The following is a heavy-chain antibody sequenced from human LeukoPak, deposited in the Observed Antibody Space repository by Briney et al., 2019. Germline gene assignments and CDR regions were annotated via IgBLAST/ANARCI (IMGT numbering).Heavy chain of an antibody. CDR2: IFHSGTT. Sequence: SETLSLTCTVSGGSISSGGYYWSWIRQPPGTGLEWIAYIFHSGTTKYNPSLKSRVAISLDTPKSQFSLKLHSVTAADTAVYYCARGGYYYLDVWGRGTTVTVSS. CDR3: ARGGYYYLDV. CDR1: GGSISSGGYY. V-gene: IGHV4-61*08. J-gene: IGHJ6*03.